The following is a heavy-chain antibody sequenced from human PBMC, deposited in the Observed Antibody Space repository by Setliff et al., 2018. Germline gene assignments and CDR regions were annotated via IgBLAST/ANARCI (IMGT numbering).Heavy chain of an antibody. J-gene: IGHJ4*02. CDR2: IYYSGST. CDR3: ARGGVDTAMVYYFDY. Sequence: LSLTCTVSGGSISSHYWSWIRRPPGKGLEWIGSIYYSGSTNYNPSLKSRVTISVDTSKNQFSLKLSSVTAADTAVYYCARGGVDTAMVYYFDYWGQGTLVTVSS. D-gene: IGHD5-18*01. CDR1: GGSISSHY. V-gene: IGHV4-59*11.